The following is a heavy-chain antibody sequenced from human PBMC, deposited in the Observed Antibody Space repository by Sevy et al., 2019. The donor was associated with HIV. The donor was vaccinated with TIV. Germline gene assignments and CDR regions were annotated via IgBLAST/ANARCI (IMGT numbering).Heavy chain of an antibody. CDR2: INQDGSEK. CDR1: GFIFSNYY. J-gene: IGHJ5*02. Sequence: GGSLRLSSGASGFIFSNYYMTWVRQASGKGLEWVATINQDGSEKYYLDSVKGRFTISRDNAKNSVSLQMSSLRVEDTAMYYCASDESWGQGTLVTVSS. V-gene: IGHV3-7*01. CDR3: ASDES.